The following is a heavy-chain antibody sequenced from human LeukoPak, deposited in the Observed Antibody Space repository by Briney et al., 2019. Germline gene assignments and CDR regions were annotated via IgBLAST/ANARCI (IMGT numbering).Heavy chain of an antibody. CDR3: ARQSYDVRSNWFDS. J-gene: IGHJ5*01. Sequence: SETLSLTCTVSGGSISSYYWSWIRQPAGKGLEWIGRIYTSGSTNYNPSLKSRVTMSVDTSKNQFSLKLSSVTAADTAVYYCARQSYDVRSNWFDSWGQGTLVIVSS. D-gene: IGHD3-10*02. V-gene: IGHV4-4*07. CDR2: IYTSGST. CDR1: GGSISSYY.